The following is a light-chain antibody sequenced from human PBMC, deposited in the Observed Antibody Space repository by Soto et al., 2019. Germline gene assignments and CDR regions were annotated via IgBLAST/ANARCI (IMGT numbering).Light chain of an antibody. CDR2: DVT. V-gene: IGLV2-14*03. CDR1: SRDVGGYNY. J-gene: IGLJ1*01. Sequence: QSVLTQPASVSGSPGQSITISCTGTSRDVGGYNYVSWYQQHPGRAPKVMIHDVTNRPSGVSNRFSGSKSGNTASLTISGLQAEDEADYYCSSYSSSNILYVFGTGTKLTVL. CDR3: SSYSSSNILYV.